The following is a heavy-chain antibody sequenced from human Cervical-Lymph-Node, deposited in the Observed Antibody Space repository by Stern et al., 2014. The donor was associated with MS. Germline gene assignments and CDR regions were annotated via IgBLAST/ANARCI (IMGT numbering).Heavy chain of an antibody. CDR1: GYTFTSYW. CDR2: IFPGGSDI. J-gene: IGHJ4*02. V-gene: IGHV5-51*01. Sequence: EVQLVQSGPEVKRPGESLKISCQASGYTFTSYWIGWVRQMPGKGLEWIGIIFPGGSDIRYSPAFQGQVTISADKSSTPAYLQWNTLKASDTAIYYCARQRYFDYWGQGTLVTVSS. CDR3: ARQRYFDY.